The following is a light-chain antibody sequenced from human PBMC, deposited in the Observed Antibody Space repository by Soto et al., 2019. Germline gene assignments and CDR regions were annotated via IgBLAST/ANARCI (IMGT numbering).Light chain of an antibody. CDR2: EVS. CDR1: SSDVGGYNS. J-gene: IGLJ1*01. Sequence: QSVLTQPASVSGSPGQSITISCTGTSSDVGGYNSVSWYQQHPGKAPKLVIYEVSNRPSGVSDRFSGSKSGNTASLTISGLQTEDEADYYGSSYTSSSTDVFGTGTKLTVL. CDR3: SSYTSSSTDV. V-gene: IGLV2-14*01.